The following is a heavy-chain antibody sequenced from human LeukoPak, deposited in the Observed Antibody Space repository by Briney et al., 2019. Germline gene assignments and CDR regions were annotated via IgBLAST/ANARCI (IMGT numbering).Heavy chain of an antibody. CDR1: GGSVSSGSYY. CDR3: ARDRGDSSGYFSY. V-gene: IGHV4-61*01. Sequence: SETLSLTCTVSGGSVSSGSYYWSWIWQPPGKGLEWIGYIYYSGSTSYNPSLKSRVTISVDTSKNQFSLKLSSVTAADTAVYYCARDRGDSSGYFSYWGQGTLVTVSS. CDR2: IYYSGST. D-gene: IGHD3-22*01. J-gene: IGHJ4*02.